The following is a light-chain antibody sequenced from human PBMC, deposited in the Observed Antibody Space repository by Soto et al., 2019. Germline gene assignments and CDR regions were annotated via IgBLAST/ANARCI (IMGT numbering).Light chain of an antibody. Sequence: EIMMTQSPATLSVSPGERATLSCRASQSVSNNLAWYQQKPGQAPRLLIYYASTRATGIPARFSGSGSGTEFTLTISSLQSEDFALYYCQQYNNWPLTFGGGTKVEI. CDR1: QSVSNN. V-gene: IGKV3-15*01. CDR3: QQYNNWPLT. J-gene: IGKJ4*01. CDR2: YAS.